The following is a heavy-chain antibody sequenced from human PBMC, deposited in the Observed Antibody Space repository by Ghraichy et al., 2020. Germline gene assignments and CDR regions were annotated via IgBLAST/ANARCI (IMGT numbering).Heavy chain of an antibody. CDR3: ATSNMAAPGSPYYYYYYLDV. V-gene: IGHV3-53*01. J-gene: IGHJ6*03. CDR1: GFGVSGNY. CDR2: IYSGDST. D-gene: IGHD6-13*01. Sequence: GGSLRLSCLASGFGVSGNYMNWVRQAPGKGLEWVSIIYSGDSTYYADSVKGRFTISRDISRNTLFLQMNSLRVEDTAGYFCATSNMAAPGSPYYYYYYLDVWGKGTTVTVSS.